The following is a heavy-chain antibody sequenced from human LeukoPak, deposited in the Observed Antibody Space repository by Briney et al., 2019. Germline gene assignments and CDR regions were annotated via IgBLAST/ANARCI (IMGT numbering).Heavy chain of an antibody. D-gene: IGHD3-10*01. CDR2: IWSDGSHK. V-gene: IGHV3-33*08. Sequence: GGSLRLSCAASGFTFSSYAMSWVRQPPGKGLEWVAVIWSDGSHKYYADSVKGRFTISRDNTKNTLYLQMNSLRAEDTAVYSCARASGPFDYWGQGTLVTVSS. CDR3: ARASGPFDY. J-gene: IGHJ4*02. CDR1: GFTFSSYA.